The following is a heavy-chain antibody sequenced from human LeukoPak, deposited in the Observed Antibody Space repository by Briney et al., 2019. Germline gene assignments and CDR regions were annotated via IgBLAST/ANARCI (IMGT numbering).Heavy chain of an antibody. D-gene: IGHD2-15*01. J-gene: IGHJ4*02. V-gene: IGHV3-74*01. Sequence: GGSMRLSCAASGLAFSAYKMHWVRQAPRKGLVWVSRISTDGYTTDYADFVQGRFTASRDNTKNTWSLEMNSLRAEDTAVYYCVVGGSPGYWGQGTLVTVS. CDR1: GLAFSAYK. CDR3: VVGGSPGY. CDR2: ISTDGYTT.